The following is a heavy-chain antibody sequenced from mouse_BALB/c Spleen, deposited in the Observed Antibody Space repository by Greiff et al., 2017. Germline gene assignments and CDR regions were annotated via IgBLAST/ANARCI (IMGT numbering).Heavy chain of an antibody. CDR3: NANAYYGSSYAMDY. Sequence: EVQLQQSGAELVRPGASVKLSCTASGFNIKDYYMHWVKQRPEQGLEWIGWIDPENGGTDYAPKFQGKATMTADTSSNTAYLQLSSLTSEDTAVYYCNANAYYGSSYAMDYWGQGTSVTVSS. V-gene: IGHV14-4*02. CDR1: GFNIKDYY. D-gene: IGHD1-1*01. CDR2: IDPENGGT. J-gene: IGHJ4*01.